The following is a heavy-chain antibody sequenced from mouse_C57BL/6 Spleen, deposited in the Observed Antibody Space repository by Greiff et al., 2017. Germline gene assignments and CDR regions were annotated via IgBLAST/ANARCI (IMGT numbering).Heavy chain of an antibody. CDR3: ARRRDYDNFDY. D-gene: IGHD2-4*01. CDR2: INPSTGGT. J-gene: IGHJ2*01. Sequence: VQLKQSGPELVKPGASVKISCKASGYSFTGYYMNWVKQSPEKSLEWIGEINPSTGGTTYNQKFKAKATLTVDKSSSTAYMQLKSLTSEDSTVYYGARRRDYDNFDYWGQGTTLTVSS. CDR1: GYSFTGYY. V-gene: IGHV1-42*01.